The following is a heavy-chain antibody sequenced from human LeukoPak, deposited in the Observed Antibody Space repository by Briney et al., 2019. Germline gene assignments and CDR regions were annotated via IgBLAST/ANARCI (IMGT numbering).Heavy chain of an antibody. CDR1: GGSISSGGYY. CDR3: ARHRPGIAAAERVNWFDP. CDR2: IYYSGST. J-gene: IGHJ5*02. V-gene: IGHV4-39*01. Sequence: ETLSLTCTVSGGSISSGGYYWGWIRQPPGKGLEWIGSIYYSGSTYYNPSLKSRVTIPVDTSKNQFSLKLSSVTAADTAVYYCARHRPGIAAAERVNWFDPWGQGTLVTVSS. D-gene: IGHD6-13*01.